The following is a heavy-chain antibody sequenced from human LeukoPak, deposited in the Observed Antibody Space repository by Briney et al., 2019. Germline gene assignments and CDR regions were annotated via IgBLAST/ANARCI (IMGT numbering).Heavy chain of an antibody. D-gene: IGHD3-10*02. V-gene: IGHV1-69*05. CDR1: GGTFSSYA. Sequence: ASVKVSCKASGGTFSSYAISWVRQAPGQGLEWMGGIIPIFGTANYAQKFQGRVTITTDESTSTAYMELSSLRSGDTAVYYCAFYDRKKGALDIWGQGTMVTVSS. CDR3: AFYDRKKGALDI. CDR2: IIPIFGTA. J-gene: IGHJ3*02.